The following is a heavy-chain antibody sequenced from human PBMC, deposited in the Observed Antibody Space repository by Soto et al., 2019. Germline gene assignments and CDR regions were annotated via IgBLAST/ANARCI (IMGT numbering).Heavy chain of an antibody. CDR3: ARAEQLVSYYYYGMDV. CDR2: INHSGST. V-gene: IGHV4-34*01. CDR1: GGSFSGYY. D-gene: IGHD6-6*01. Sequence: SETLSLTCAVYGGSFSGYYWSWIRQPPGKGLEWIGEINHSGSTNYNPSLKSRVTISVDTSKNQFSLKLSSVTAADTAVYYCARAEQLVSYYYYGMDVWGHGTTVTVSS. J-gene: IGHJ6*02.